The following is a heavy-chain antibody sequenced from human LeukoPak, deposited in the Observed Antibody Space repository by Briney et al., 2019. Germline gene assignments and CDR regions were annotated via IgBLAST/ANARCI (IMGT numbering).Heavy chain of an antibody. D-gene: IGHD4-17*01. CDR1: GVSISSGGYS. CDR3: AKYYGDFVGWFDP. Sequence: SQTLSLTCAVSGVSISSGGYSWSWIRQPPGKGLEWIGYIYHSGSTYYNPSLKSRVTISVDRSKNQFSLKLSSVTAADTAVYYCAKYYGDFVGWFDPWGQGTLVTVSS. CDR2: IYHSGST. J-gene: IGHJ5*02. V-gene: IGHV4-30-2*01.